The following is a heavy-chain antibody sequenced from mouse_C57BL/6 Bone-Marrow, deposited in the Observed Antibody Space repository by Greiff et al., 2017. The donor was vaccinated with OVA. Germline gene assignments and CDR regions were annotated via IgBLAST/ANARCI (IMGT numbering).Heavy chain of an antibody. Sequence: EVQLQQSGTVLARPGASVKMSCKTSGYTFTSYWMHWVKQRPGQGLEWIGAIYPGNSDTSYNQKFKGKAKLTAVTSASTAYMELSSLTNEDSAVYYCTRDYYYGSSSAWFAYWGQGTLVTVSA. V-gene: IGHV1-5*01. D-gene: IGHD1-1*01. CDR2: IYPGNSDT. J-gene: IGHJ3*01. CDR3: TRDYYYGSSSAWFAY. CDR1: GYTFTSYW.